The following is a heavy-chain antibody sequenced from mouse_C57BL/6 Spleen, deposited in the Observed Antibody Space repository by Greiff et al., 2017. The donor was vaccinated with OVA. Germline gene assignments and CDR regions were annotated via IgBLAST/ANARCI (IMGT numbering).Heavy chain of an antibody. J-gene: IGHJ4*01. CDR2: FHPNSGST. V-gene: IGHV1-64*01. D-gene: IGHD1-1*01. Sequence: QVQLQQPGAELVKPGASVKLSCKASGYTFTSYWMHWVKQRPGQGLEWIGMFHPNSGSTNYNEKFKSKATLTVDKSSSTAYMQLSSLTSEDSAVYYCARKYGSSRMDYWGQGTSVTVSS. CDR1: GYTFTSYW. CDR3: ARKYGSSRMDY.